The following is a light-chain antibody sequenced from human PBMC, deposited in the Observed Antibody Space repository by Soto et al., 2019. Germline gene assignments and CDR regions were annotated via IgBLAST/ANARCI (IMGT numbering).Light chain of an antibody. CDR3: QSYDSSLSAWV. Sequence: QSVLTQPPSVSGAPGQRVTISCIGSSSNIGAGYDVHWYQQFPGTAPKLLIHGNSNRPSGVPDRFSGSKSVTSASLAITGLQAEDETDYYCQSYDSSLSAWVFGGGTKVTV. V-gene: IGLV1-40*01. CDR2: GNS. CDR1: SSNIGAGYD. J-gene: IGLJ3*02.